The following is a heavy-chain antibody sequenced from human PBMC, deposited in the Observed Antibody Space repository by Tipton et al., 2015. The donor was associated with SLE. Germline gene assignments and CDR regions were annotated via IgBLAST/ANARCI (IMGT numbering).Heavy chain of an antibody. CDR2: INQDGSEK. V-gene: IGHV3-7*01. D-gene: IGHD6-13*01. CDR3: ARDRVYGSNWPDGMDV. CDR1: GFSFSTSW. Sequence: SLRLSCVVSGFSFSTSWMSWVRQAPGKGLEWVANINQDGSEKYYVDSVEGRFTISRDNAKNSLYLQMNSLRAEDTAVYYCARDRVYGSNWPDGMDVWGQGTTVTVSS. J-gene: IGHJ6*02.